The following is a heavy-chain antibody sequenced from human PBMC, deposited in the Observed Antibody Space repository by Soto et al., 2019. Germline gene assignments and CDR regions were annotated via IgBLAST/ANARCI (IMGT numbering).Heavy chain of an antibody. V-gene: IGHV1-18*01. CDR1: XXXFTRYG. Sequence: QVHLVQSGAEVKKPGASVKVSCKXSXXXFTRYGISWXRQAPGQGLEWMGWISGYDGRTNFAQKVQDRVTMTTDTSTKTVYMELRSLRSDDTAVXXXXXXXXXXXXXXXMXVWGQGTTVTVSS. CDR3: XXXXXXXXXXXXMXV. J-gene: IGHJ6*02. CDR2: ISGYDGRT.